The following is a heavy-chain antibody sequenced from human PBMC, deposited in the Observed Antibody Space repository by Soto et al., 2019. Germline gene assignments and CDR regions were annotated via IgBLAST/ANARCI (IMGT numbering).Heavy chain of an antibody. CDR1: GYTFTSYA. CDR3: ARGAYDFWSGSFSYFDY. D-gene: IGHD3-3*01. CDR2: INAGNGNT. J-gene: IGHJ4*02. Sequence: QVQLVQSGAEVKKPGASVKVSCKASGYTFTSYAMHWVRQAPGQRLEWMGWINAGNGNTKYSQKFQGRVTITRDTSASTAYMELSSLRSEDTAVYYCARGAYDFWSGSFSYFDYWGQGTLVTVSS. V-gene: IGHV1-3*01.